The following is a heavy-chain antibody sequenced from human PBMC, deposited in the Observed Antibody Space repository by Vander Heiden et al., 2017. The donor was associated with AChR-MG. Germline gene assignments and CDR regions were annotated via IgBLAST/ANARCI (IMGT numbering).Heavy chain of an antibody. J-gene: IGHJ4*02. V-gene: IGHV3-9*01. Sequence: EVQLVESGGGSVQPGRSLRLSCAASGFTFDDYARHWVRQAPGKGLEGVSGIRWNSAGIGYADSGKGRFTISRDNAKNSLYRQMNSRRAEDTALYYCAQDKGGRQQLTLDYWGQGTLVTVSS. CDR3: AQDKGGRQQLTLDY. D-gene: IGHD6-13*01. CDR2: IRWNSAGI. CDR1: GFTFDDYA.